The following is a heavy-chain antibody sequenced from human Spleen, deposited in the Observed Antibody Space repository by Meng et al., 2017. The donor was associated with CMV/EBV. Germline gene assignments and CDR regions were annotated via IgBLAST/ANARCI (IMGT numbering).Heavy chain of an antibody. V-gene: IGHV3-20*03. D-gene: IGHD2-2*01. Sequence: WVRQAPGKGLEWVSGINWNGGSTGYADSVKGRFTISRDNAKNSLYLQMNSLRAEDTALYYCARDGAQYCSSTSCYFDYWGQGTLVTVSS. CDR3: ARDGAQYCSSTSCYFDY. CDR2: INWNGGST. J-gene: IGHJ4*02.